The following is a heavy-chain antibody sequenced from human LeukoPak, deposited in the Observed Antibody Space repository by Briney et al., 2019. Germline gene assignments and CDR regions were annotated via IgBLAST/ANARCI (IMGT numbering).Heavy chain of an antibody. V-gene: IGHV5-51*01. CDR3: ARRYCGSGNCHLAPYYFDY. Sequence: GESLKISCKGSGYGFTNYWVGWVRQMPGKGLEWMGIIYPADSDSRYSPSFQGQVTFSADTSITTAYLQWSSLKASDTAIYYCARRYCGSGNCHLAPYYFDYWGQGTLVTVSS. CDR1: GYGFTNYW. J-gene: IGHJ4*02. CDR2: IYPADSDS. D-gene: IGHD2-15*01.